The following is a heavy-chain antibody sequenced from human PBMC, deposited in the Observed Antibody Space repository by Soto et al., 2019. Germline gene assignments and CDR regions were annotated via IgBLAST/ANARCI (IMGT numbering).Heavy chain of an antibody. D-gene: IGHD7-27*01. CDR1: GFTFSSHW. CDR2: INNDGSDT. Sequence: EVQLVESGGGLVQPGGSLRLSCAASGFTFSSHWMHWVRQVPGKGLVWVSRINNDGSDTSHADSVEGRFTISRDNAKNTPYLQMNSLRAEDTAVYYCARNNWGIDSWGQGTLVTVSS. V-gene: IGHV3-74*01. CDR3: ARNNWGIDS. J-gene: IGHJ4*02.